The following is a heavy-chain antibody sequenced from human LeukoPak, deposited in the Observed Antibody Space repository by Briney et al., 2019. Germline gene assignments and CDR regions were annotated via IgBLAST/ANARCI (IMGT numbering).Heavy chain of an antibody. CDR3: ARDLLAYCSGGTCPFRY. J-gene: IGHJ4*02. Sequence: ASVKVSCKASGYTFTSYGISWVRQAPGQGLEWMGWISAYNGNTNYAQNLQGRVTMTTDTSTSTAYMELRSLGADDTAVYYCARDLLAYCSGGTCPFRYWGQGTLVTVSS. D-gene: IGHD2-15*01. CDR2: ISAYNGNT. V-gene: IGHV1-18*01. CDR1: GYTFTSYG.